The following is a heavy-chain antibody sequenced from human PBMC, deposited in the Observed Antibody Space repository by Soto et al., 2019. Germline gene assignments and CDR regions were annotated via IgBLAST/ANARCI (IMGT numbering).Heavy chain of an antibody. D-gene: IGHD3-3*01. CDR2: IYPSDSDT. V-gene: IGHV5-51*01. CDR1: GYNFAGYW. CDR3: ARGGVSTRTFDY. J-gene: IGHJ4*02. Sequence: GESLKISCKGSGYNFAGYWIAWVRQMPGKGLELMGIIYPSDSDTRYRPSFQGQVAISADKSISSAYLQWSSLRASDTAMYYCARGGVSTRTFDYWGQGTPVTVSS.